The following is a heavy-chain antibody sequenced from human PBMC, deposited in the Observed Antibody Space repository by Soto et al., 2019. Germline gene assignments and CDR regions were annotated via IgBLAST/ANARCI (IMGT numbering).Heavy chain of an antibody. V-gene: IGHV2-5*02. CDR2: IYWDEDK. CDR1: GFSLTTSGVG. Sequence: QITLNESGPTQVNPRQTLTLTCTFSGFSLTTSGVGVGWIRQSPGKAPEWLALIYWDEDKRYSPALKSRLTITKDTATNRVDMTMADLDPADTVTYYCAHRVLRTVFGFVTTTAIYFDFWGQGTPVAVSS. J-gene: IGHJ4*02. CDR3: AHRVLRTVFGFVTTTAIYFDF. D-gene: IGHD3-3*01.